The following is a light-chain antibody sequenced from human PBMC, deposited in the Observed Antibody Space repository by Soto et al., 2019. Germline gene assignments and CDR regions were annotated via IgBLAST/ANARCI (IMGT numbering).Light chain of an antibody. V-gene: IGLV2-14*03. J-gene: IGLJ2*01. Sequence: QSALTQPASVSGSPGQSITISCTGTSSDVGGYNFVSWYQQHPGKAPKLMLYNVYDRPSGISHRFSGSRSGNTASLTISGLQAEDEAHYYCNSYTSSSTRVFGGGTKLTVL. CDR2: NVY. CDR3: NSYTSSSTRV. CDR1: SSDVGGYNF.